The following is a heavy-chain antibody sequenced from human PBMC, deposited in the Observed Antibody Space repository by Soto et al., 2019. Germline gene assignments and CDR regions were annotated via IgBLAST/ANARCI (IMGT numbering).Heavy chain of an antibody. V-gene: IGHV3-30*18. CDR1: GFTFSSYG. Sequence: PCGSLRLSCAASGFTFSSYGMHWVRQAPGKGLEWVAVISYDGSNKYYADSVKGRFTISRDNSKHTLYLQMNSLRAEDTAVYYCAKAHERRIQQLAIYYYYGMDVWGQGTEVNV. J-gene: IGHJ6*02. D-gene: IGHD6-13*01. CDR2: ISYDGSNK. CDR3: AKAHERRIQQLAIYYYYGMDV.